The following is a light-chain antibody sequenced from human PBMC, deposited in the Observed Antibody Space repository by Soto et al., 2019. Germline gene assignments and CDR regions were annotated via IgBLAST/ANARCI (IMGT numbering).Light chain of an antibody. V-gene: IGKV1-17*01. Sequence: GDRVTITCRASQRIGDDLSWYQQKPGKAPKRLIYTASTLQSGVPSRFSGSGAGTEFTLTISSLQPEDFATYYCLQHNSYPRTFGQGTRVDFK. CDR1: QRIGDD. J-gene: IGKJ1*01. CDR3: LQHNSYPRT. CDR2: TAS.